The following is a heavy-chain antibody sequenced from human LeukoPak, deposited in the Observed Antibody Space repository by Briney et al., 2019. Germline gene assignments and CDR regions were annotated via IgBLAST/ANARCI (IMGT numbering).Heavy chain of an antibody. J-gene: IGHJ5*02. D-gene: IGHD1-26*01. Sequence: SQTLSLTCAISGDSVSSNSAAWNWSRQSPSKALKWLGRTYYKSKWYYDYAVSVKSRITINPDTTKNQFSLQLNSVTPEDTAVYYCARGGGSYYHWGQGTLVTVSS. CDR3: ARGGGSYYH. CDR1: GDSVSSNSAA. CDR2: TYYKSKWYY. V-gene: IGHV6-1*01.